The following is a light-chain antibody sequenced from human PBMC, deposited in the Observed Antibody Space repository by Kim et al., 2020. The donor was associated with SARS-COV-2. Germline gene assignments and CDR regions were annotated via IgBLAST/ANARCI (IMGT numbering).Light chain of an antibody. Sequence: APGKTARITCGGTKIGSKSVHWYQQKPGPAPVLVIYYDRDRPSGIPERFSGSNSGNTATLTISRVEAGDEADYHCQVWDSSSEHWVFGGGTQLTVL. CDR3: QVWDSSSEHWV. CDR1: KIGSKS. J-gene: IGLJ3*02. V-gene: IGLV3-21*04. CDR2: YDR.